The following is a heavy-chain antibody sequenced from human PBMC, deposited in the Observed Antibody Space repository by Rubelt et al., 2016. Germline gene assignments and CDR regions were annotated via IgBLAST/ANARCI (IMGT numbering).Heavy chain of an antibody. D-gene: IGHD6-6*01. J-gene: IGHJ4*02. CDR3: ARYSSSPYYFDY. CDR2: ISSSSSYI. V-gene: IGHV3-21*01. Sequence: ALRKGLEWVSSISSSSSYIYYADSVKGRFTISRDNAKNSLYLQMNSLRAEDTAVYYCARYSSSPYYFDYWGQGTLVTVSS.